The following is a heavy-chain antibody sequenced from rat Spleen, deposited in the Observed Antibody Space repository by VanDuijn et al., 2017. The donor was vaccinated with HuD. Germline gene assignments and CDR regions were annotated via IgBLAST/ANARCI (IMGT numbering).Heavy chain of an antibody. D-gene: IGHD5-1*01. CDR3: ARRGQQRTGYYFDY. CDR1: GFSLTSYT. Sequence: QVQLKESGPGLVQPSQTLSLTCTVSGFSLTSYTVSWIRLPPGKGLEWMGVIWNNGGTDYNSAIKSRLSISRDTSKSQVFLKMNSLHTEDTAMYFCARRGQQRTGYYFDYWGQGVMVTVSS. J-gene: IGHJ2*01. CDR2: IWNNGGT. V-gene: IGHV2-47*01.